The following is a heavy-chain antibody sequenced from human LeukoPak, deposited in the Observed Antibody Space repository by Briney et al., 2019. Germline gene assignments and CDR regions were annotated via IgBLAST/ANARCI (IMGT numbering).Heavy chain of an antibody. V-gene: IGHV3-48*03. D-gene: IGHD2-21*02. CDR3: ARATAYCGGDCYLGEYFQH. Sequence: QSGGSLRLSCEVSEFTFSSYEMNWVRQAPGKGLQWVSYISSSGSTIYYADSVKGRFTISRDNAKNSLYLQMNSLRAEDTAVYYCARATAYCGGDCYLGEYFQHWGQGTLVTVSS. J-gene: IGHJ1*01. CDR1: EFTFSSYE. CDR2: ISSSGSTI.